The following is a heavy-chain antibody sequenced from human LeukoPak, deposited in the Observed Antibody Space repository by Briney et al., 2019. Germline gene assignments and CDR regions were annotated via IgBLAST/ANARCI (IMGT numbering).Heavy chain of an antibody. CDR3: ARAARSYGDYVFDY. CDR2: INHSGST. Sequence: PSETLSLTCAVYGGSFSGYYWSWIRQPPGKGLEWIGEINHSGSTNYNPSLKSRVTISVDTSKNQFSLKLSSVTAADTAVYYCARAARSYGDYVFDYWGQGTLVTVSS. D-gene: IGHD4-17*01. J-gene: IGHJ4*02. V-gene: IGHV4-34*01. CDR1: GGSFSGYY.